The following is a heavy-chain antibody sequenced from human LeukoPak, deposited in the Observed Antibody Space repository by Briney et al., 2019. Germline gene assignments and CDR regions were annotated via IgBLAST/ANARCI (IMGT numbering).Heavy chain of an antibody. J-gene: IGHJ4*02. D-gene: IGHD2-21*02. CDR2: ISSSSSYV. CDR3: ERVGGGDLKLGFDY. CDR1: GFTFSSYS. V-gene: IGHV3-21*01. Sequence: GGSLRLSCAASGFTFSSYSMDSVRQPPGKWLGWVSSISSSSSYVYYADSVKCRFTISRDNAKTSLYLQMNSLRGEDTAVYYCERVGGGDLKLGFDYWGQGTLVTVSS.